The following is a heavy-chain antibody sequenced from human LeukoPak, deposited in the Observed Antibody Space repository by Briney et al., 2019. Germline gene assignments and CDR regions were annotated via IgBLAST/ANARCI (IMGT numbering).Heavy chain of an antibody. Sequence: ASVKVSCKASGYTLTDYYMHWVRQAPGQGLEWMGWINPNSGTTGYAQKFQGRVTMTRDTSINTGYMELSRLRFDDTAVYYCARAHTYDSSGYHVPDAFDIWGQGTMVTVSS. CDR2: INPNSGTT. D-gene: IGHD3-22*01. V-gene: IGHV1-2*02. CDR3: ARAHTYDSSGYHVPDAFDI. J-gene: IGHJ3*02. CDR1: GYTLTDYY.